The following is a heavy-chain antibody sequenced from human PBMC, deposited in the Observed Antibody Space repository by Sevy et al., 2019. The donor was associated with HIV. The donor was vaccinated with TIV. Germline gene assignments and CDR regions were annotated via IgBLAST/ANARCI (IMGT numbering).Heavy chain of an antibody. CDR1: GFSLSTTEVG. CDR3: AHTSYDTSGYYNHDAFDI. Sequence: SGPTLVKPTQTLTLTCTFSGFSLSTTEVGVGWIRQPPGKALEWLALIYWNDDRRYSPSLKSRLTISKDTSKNQVGLKMTNMDPVDTATYYCAHTSYDTSGYYNHDAFDIWGQGTMVTVSS. D-gene: IGHD3-22*01. CDR2: IYWNDDR. V-gene: IGHV2-5*01. J-gene: IGHJ3*02.